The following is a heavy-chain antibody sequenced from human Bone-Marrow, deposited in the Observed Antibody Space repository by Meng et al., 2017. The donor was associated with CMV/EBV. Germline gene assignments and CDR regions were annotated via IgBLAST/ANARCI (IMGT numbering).Heavy chain of an antibody. CDR1: GFTFSSYG. CDR2: ISGSGGST. Sequence: GESLKISCAASGFTFSSYGMHWVRQAPGKGLEWVSAISGSGGSTYYADSVKGRFTISRDNSKNTLYLQMNSLRAEDTAVYYCAKDRGGGYDFWSGYGSAFDIWGQGTMVTVSS. D-gene: IGHD3-3*01. V-gene: IGHV3-23*01. J-gene: IGHJ3*02. CDR3: AKDRGGGYDFWSGYGSAFDI.